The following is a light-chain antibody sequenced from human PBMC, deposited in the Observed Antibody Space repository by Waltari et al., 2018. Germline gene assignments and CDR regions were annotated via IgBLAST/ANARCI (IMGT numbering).Light chain of an antibody. CDR1: TIGSRR. Sequence: SSVLTQAPSVSVAPGHTAPVTRWGETIGSRRVHWYQQKPGRAPVLVVYLDSDRPSGIPERFSGSKSGNAATLTISRVEAGDETDYYCHVWDANTVMFGGGTKLTVL. CDR3: HVWDANTVM. V-gene: IGLV3-21*02. J-gene: IGLJ3*02. CDR2: LDS.